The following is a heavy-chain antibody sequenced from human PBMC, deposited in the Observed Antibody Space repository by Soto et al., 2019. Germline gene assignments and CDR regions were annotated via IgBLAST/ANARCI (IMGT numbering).Heavy chain of an antibody. D-gene: IGHD3-22*01. CDR1: GYSFTSYW. V-gene: IGHV5-10-1*01. CDR3: ARPTDYYDQEYGMDV. CDR2: IDPSDSYT. Sequence: GESLKISCKGSGYSFTSYWISWVRQMPGKGLEWMGRIDPSDSYTNYSPSFQGHVTISADKSISTAYLQWSSLKASDTAMYYCARPTDYYDQEYGMDVRGQGTTVTVSS. J-gene: IGHJ6*02.